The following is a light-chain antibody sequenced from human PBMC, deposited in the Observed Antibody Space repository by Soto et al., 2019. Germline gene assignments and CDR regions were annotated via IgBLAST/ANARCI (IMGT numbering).Light chain of an antibody. CDR2: AAS. J-gene: IGKJ1*01. CDR3: LQHDRYPRT. Sequence: DIQMTQSPSSLSASVEDRVTITCRASQGSRNDLAWYQQKPEKAPRRLISAASSLQSEVPSRFSGSGSGTEFTLTISSLQPEDFATYYFLQHDRYPRTFDQGTKV. V-gene: IGKV1-17*01. CDR1: QGSRND.